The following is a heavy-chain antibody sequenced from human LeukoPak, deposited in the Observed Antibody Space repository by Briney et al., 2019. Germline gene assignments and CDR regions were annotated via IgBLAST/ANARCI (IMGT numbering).Heavy chain of an antibody. CDR1: GYSFTTYW. J-gene: IGHJ3*02. CDR2: IYPGDSDT. Sequence: GESLKIPCKGSGYSFTTYWIGWVRQMPGKGLEWMGIIYPGDSDTRYSPSFQGQVTISADKSISTAYLQWSSLKASDTAMYYCARQRDYGDSPDAFDIWGQGTMVTVSS. CDR3: ARQRDYGDSPDAFDI. D-gene: IGHD4-17*01. V-gene: IGHV5-51*01.